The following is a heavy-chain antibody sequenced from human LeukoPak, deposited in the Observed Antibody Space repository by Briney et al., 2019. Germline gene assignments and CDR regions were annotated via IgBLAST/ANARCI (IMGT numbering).Heavy chain of an antibody. J-gene: IGHJ4*02. CDR2: ISGSGDST. CDR1: GFTFSNIG. Sequence: GGSLRLSCAASGFTFSNIGMSWVRQAPGKGLEWVSSISGSGDSTYYADSVKGRFTISRDNSKNTLYLQMNSLRAGDTAVYYCAKRGASWSFDSWGQGTLVTVSS. D-gene: IGHD6-13*01. V-gene: IGHV3-23*01. CDR3: AKRGASWSFDS.